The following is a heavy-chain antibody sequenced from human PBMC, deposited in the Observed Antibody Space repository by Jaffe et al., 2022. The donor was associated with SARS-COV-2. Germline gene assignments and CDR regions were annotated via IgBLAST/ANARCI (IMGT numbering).Heavy chain of an antibody. J-gene: IGHJ5*02. Sequence: QVQLVQSGAEVKKPGASVKVSCKASGYTFTGYYMHWVRQAPGQGLEWMGWINPNSGGTNYAQKFQGRVTMTRDTSISTAYMELSRLRSDDTAVYYCARDHLSVPAAILARWFDPWGQGTLVTVSS. CDR3: ARDHLSVPAAILARWFDP. D-gene: IGHD2-2*02. CDR2: INPNSGGT. V-gene: IGHV1-2*02. CDR1: GYTFTGYY.